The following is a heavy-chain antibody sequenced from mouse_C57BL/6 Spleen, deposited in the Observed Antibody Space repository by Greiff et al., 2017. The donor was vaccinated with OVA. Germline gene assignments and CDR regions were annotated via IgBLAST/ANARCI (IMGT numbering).Heavy chain of an antibody. CDR1: GFTFSSYA. CDR3: ARDRNYYGSGGYAMDY. J-gene: IGHJ4*01. CDR2: ISDGGSYT. V-gene: IGHV5-4*01. Sequence: EVHLVESGGGLVKPGGSLKLSCAASGFTFSSYAMSWVRQTPEKRLEWVATISDGGSYTYYPDNVKGRFTISRDNAKNNLYLQMSHLKSEDTAMYYCARDRNYYGSGGYAMDYWGQGTSVTVSS. D-gene: IGHD1-1*01.